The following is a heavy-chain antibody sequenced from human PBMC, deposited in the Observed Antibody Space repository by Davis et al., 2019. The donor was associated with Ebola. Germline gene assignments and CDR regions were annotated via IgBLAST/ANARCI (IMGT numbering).Heavy chain of an antibody. V-gene: IGHV4-34*12. D-gene: IGHD3-10*01. J-gene: IGHJ6*02. Sequence: SETLSLTCAVYGGSFSGYYWSWIRQPPGKGLEWIGEIIHSGSTNYNPSLKSRVTISVDTSTNQFSLKLSSVTAADTAVYYCARLEVDYYGSGSYYKRRYYGMDVWGQGTTVTVSS. CDR2: IIHSGST. CDR1: GGSFSGYY. CDR3: ARLEVDYYGSGSYYKRRYYGMDV.